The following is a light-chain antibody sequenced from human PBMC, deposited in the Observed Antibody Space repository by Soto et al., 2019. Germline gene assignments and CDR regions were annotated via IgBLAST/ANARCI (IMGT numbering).Light chain of an antibody. CDR3: QQSYSVPIT. Sequence: DIQMAQSPSSLSASVGDRVTINCRASQTINIHLNWYQQKSGKAPKFLIHAASNLQSGVPSRFSGSGSETEFTLTINSLQPEDFATYYCQQSYSVPITFGQGTRLEI. CDR1: QTINIH. V-gene: IGKV1-39*01. J-gene: IGKJ5*01. CDR2: AAS.